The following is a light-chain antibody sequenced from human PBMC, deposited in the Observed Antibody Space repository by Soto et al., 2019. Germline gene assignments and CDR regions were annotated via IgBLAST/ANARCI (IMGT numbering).Light chain of an antibody. Sequence: DIQMTQSPATLSASVGDRVTITCRASQSISSWLAWYQQKPGKVPKLLIDDASSLESGVPSRFGGRGSGTEFTLTISSLQPDDFALYYCQQYNTYPWTFGQGTKVEIK. CDR3: QQYNTYPWT. J-gene: IGKJ1*01. CDR1: QSISSW. CDR2: DAS. V-gene: IGKV1-5*01.